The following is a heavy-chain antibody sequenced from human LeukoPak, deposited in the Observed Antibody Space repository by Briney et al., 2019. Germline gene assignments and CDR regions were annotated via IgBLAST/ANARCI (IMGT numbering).Heavy chain of an antibody. CDR2: IYYSGST. CDR1: GGSISSGGYN. D-gene: IGHD3-22*01. Sequence: SETLSLTCTVSGGSISSGGYNWSWIRQHPGKGLEWIGYIYYSGSTYYNPSLKSRVTISVDTSKNQFSLKLSSVTAADTAVYYCAREGSSGYYSPTYYYYGMDVWGQGTTVTVSS. CDR3: AREGSSGYYSPTYYYYGMDV. J-gene: IGHJ6*02. V-gene: IGHV4-31*03.